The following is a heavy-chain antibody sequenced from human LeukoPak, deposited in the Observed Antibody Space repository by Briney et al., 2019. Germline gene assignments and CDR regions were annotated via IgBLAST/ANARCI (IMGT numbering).Heavy chain of an antibody. CDR2: ISAYNGNT. Sequence: ASVKVSCKASGYTFTSYGISWVRQAPGQGLEWMGWISAYNGNTNYAQKLQGRVTMTTDTSTSTAYMELRSLRSDDTAVYYCAREKWLTSPGAFDIWGQGTMVTVSS. CDR1: GYTFTSYG. CDR3: AREKWLTSPGAFDI. D-gene: IGHD5-12*01. V-gene: IGHV1-18*01. J-gene: IGHJ3*02.